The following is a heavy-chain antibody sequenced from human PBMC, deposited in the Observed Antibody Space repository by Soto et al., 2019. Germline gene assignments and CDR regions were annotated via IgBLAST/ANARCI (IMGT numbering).Heavy chain of an antibody. V-gene: IGHV1-3*01. CDR1: GYTFTSYA. J-gene: IGHJ6*02. CDR2: INAGNGNT. Sequence: EASVKGSCKASGYTFTSYAMHGVLQAPGQRLEWMGWINAGNGNTKYSQKFQGRVTITRDTSASTAYMELSRLRSEDTAVYYCCWGGAGWGMDVWGDGPTV. CDR3: CWGGAGWGMDV. D-gene: IGHD3-16*01.